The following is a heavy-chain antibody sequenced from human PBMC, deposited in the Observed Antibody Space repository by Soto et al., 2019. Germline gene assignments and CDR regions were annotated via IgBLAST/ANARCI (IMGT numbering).Heavy chain of an antibody. CDR1: GFTFSSYA. Sequence: GGSLRLSCAASGFTFSSYAMSWVRQAPGKGLEWVSAISGSGGSTYYADSVKGRFTISRDNSKNTLYLQMNSLRAEDTAVYYCAKTQKLMITFGGVIVPDAFDIWGQGTMVTVSS. V-gene: IGHV3-23*01. D-gene: IGHD3-16*02. CDR2: ISGSGGST. J-gene: IGHJ3*02. CDR3: AKTQKLMITFGGVIVPDAFDI.